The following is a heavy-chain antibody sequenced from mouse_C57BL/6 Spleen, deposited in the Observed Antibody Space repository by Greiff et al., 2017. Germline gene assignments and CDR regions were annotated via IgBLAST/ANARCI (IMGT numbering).Heavy chain of an antibody. V-gene: IGHV1-22*01. CDR1: GYTFTDYN. CDR2: INPNNGGT. CDR3: ARPFDSSGPAWFAY. Sequence: EVQLQQSGPELVKPGASVKMSCKASGYTFTDYNMHWVKQSHGKSLEWIGYINPNNGGTSYNQKFKGKATLTVNKSSSTAYMELRSLTSEDSAVYYCARPFDSSGPAWFAYWGQGTLVTVSA. J-gene: IGHJ3*01. D-gene: IGHD3-2*02.